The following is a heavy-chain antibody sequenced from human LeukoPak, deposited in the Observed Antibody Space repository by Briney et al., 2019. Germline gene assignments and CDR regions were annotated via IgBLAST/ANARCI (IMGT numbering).Heavy chain of an antibody. Sequence: SETLSLTCSVSGYSISSGYYWGWIRQPPGKGLEWIGSSNHSGSSYYNPSLKSRVTILVDTSRNQFSLKLTSVTVADTAVYYCANDTYDSRGYYPWDHCGQGTLVTVSS. CDR3: ANDTYDSRGYYPWDH. CDR2: SNHSGSS. V-gene: IGHV4-38-2*02. CDR1: GYSISSGYY. J-gene: IGHJ4*02. D-gene: IGHD3-22*01.